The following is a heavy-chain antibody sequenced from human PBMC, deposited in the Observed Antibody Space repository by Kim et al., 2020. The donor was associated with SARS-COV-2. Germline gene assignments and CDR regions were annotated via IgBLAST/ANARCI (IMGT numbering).Heavy chain of an antibody. CDR3: ARVKSYYFDY. CDR1: GGSISSSSYY. CDR2: IYYSGST. Sequence: SETLSLTCTVSGGSISSSSYYWGWIRQPPGKGLEWIGSIYYSGSTYYNPSLKSRVTISVDTSKNQFSLKLSSVTAVDTAVYYCARVKSYYFDYWGQGTLVTVSS. J-gene: IGHJ4*02. V-gene: IGHV4-39*07.